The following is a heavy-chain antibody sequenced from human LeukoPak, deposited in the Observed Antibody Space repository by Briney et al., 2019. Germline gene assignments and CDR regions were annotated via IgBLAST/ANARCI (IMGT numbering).Heavy chain of an antibody. CDR2: ISAYNGNT. CDR3: ARDPWITMVRGVITDLDY. Sequence: ASVTVSSKASGYTFTSYGISWVRQAPGQGLEWMGWISAYNGNTNYAQKLQGRVTMTTDTSTSTAYMELRSLRSDDTAVYYCARDPWITMVRGVITDLDYWGQGTLVTVSS. D-gene: IGHD3-10*01. J-gene: IGHJ4*02. CDR1: GYTFTSYG. V-gene: IGHV1-18*01.